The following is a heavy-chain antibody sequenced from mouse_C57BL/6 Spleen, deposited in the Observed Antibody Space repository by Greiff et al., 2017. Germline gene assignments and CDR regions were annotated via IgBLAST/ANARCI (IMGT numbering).Heavy chain of an antibody. CDR3: AREDGYYWYFDV. Sequence: QVQLQQSGAELVRPGTSVKVSCKASGYAFTNYLIEWVKQRPGQGLEWIGVINPGSGGTNYNEKFKGKETLTADKSSSTAYMQLSSLTSEDSAVYFCAREDGYYWYFDVWGTGTTVTVSS. V-gene: IGHV1-54*01. J-gene: IGHJ1*03. CDR1: GYAFTNYL. D-gene: IGHD2-3*01. CDR2: INPGSGGT.